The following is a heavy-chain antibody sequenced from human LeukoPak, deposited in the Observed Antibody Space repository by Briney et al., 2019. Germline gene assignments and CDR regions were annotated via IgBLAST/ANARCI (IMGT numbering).Heavy chain of an antibody. V-gene: IGHV3-23*01. D-gene: IGHD3-22*01. Sequence: GGSLRLSCAASGFTFSSYGMSWVRQAPGKGLEWVSAISGSGGSTYYADSVKGRFTISRDNSKNTLYLQMNSLRAEDTAVYYCARASYSYDINGWVPFDYWGQGTLVTVSS. J-gene: IGHJ4*02. CDR1: GFTFSSYG. CDR3: ARASYSYDINGWVPFDY. CDR2: ISGSGGST.